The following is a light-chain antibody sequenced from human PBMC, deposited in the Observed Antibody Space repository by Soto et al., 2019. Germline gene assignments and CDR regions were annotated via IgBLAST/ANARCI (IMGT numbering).Light chain of an antibody. Sequence: QLVLTQPPSTTGTPGQRVTISCSGRTSNIGYNFVYWYQHLPGTAPKLLIYRNDERPSGVPDRFSGSKSGTSASLAISGLRSEDEADYYCAAWDGSLSAWVFGGGTKLTVL. CDR3: AAWDGSLSAWV. CDR2: RND. V-gene: IGLV1-47*01. CDR1: TSNIGYNF. J-gene: IGLJ3*02.